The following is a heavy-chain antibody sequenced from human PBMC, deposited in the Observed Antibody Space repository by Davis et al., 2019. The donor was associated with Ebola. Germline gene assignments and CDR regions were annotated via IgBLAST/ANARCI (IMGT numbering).Heavy chain of an antibody. V-gene: IGHV3-21*01. CDR1: GFTFSSYS. Sequence: GESLKISCAASGFTFSSYSMNLVRQAPGKGLEWVSSISSSSSYIYYADSVKGRFTISRDNSKNTLYLQMNSLRAEDTAVYYCASLGELVETNGYYYYYGMDVWGQGTTVTVSS. CDR3: ASLGELVETNGYYYYYGMDV. CDR2: ISSSSSYI. D-gene: IGHD2-8*02. J-gene: IGHJ6*02.